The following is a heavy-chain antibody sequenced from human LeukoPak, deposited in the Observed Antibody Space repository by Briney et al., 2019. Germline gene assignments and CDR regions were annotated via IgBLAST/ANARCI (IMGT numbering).Heavy chain of an antibody. V-gene: IGHV5-51*01. D-gene: IGHD6-6*01. CDR1: GYSFTSNW. CDR3: ARSYSISSSFDY. Sequence: GESLKISCKGSGYSFTSNWIAWVRQMPGKGLEWMGIIYPGDSDTRYSPSFQGQVTISVDKSISTAYLQWSSLKASDTAMYYCARSYSISSSFDYWGQGTLVTVSS. CDR2: IYPGDSDT. J-gene: IGHJ4*02.